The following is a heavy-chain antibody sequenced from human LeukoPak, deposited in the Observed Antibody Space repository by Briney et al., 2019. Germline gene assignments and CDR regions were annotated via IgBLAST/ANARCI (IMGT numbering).Heavy chain of an antibody. Sequence: PSETLSLTCTVSSGSISTSNYYWSWIRQPPGKGLEWIGEINHSGSTNYNPSLKSRVTISVDTSKNQFSLKLSSVTAADTAVYYCASRSGWSGDFRFDPWGQGTLVTVSS. CDR2: INHSGST. CDR3: ASRSGWSGDFRFDP. D-gene: IGHD6-19*01. CDR1: SGSISTSNYY. J-gene: IGHJ5*02. V-gene: IGHV4-39*07.